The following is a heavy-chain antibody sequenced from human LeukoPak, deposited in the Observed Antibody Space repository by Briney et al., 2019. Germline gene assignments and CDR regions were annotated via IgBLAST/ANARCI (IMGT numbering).Heavy chain of an antibody. J-gene: IGHJ4*02. D-gene: IGHD6-19*01. CDR2: ISWNSGSI. Sequence: PGRSLRLSCSVSGFIFEDYAMHWVRQAPGKGLEWVSGISWNSGSIGYADSVKGRFTISRDNAKNSLYLQMNSLRAEDTALYYCAKSMRFRYSSGRDPFDYWGQGTLVTVSS. V-gene: IGHV3-9*01. CDR3: AKSMRFRYSSGRDPFDY. CDR1: GFIFEDYA.